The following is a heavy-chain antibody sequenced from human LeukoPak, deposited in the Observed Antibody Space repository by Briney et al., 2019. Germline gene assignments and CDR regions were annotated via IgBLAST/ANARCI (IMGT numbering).Heavy chain of an antibody. CDR1: GFTFSSYG. Sequence: GGSLRLSCAASGFTFSSYGMSWVRQAPGKGLEWVSAISGSGGSTYYADSVKGRFTISRDNSKNTLYLQMNSLRAEDTAVYYCAKDRDITMIVVVTPFDYWGQGTLVTVSS. CDR2: ISGSGGST. J-gene: IGHJ4*02. D-gene: IGHD3-22*01. V-gene: IGHV3-23*01. CDR3: AKDRDITMIVVVTPFDY.